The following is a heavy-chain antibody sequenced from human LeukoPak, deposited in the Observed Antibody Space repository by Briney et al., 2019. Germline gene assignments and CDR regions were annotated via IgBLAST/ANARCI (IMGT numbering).Heavy chain of an antibody. D-gene: IGHD3-22*01. CDR2: ITSSSSYI. CDR1: GFTFSSYS. CDR3: ARDRPQAYYYDSSGGSFDI. J-gene: IGHJ3*02. Sequence: PGGSLRLSCAASGFTFSSYSMNWVRQAPGKGLEWVSSITSSSSYIYYADSVKGRFTISRDNAKNSLYLQMNSLRAEDTAVYYCARDRPQAYYYDSSGGSFDIWGQGTMVTVSS. V-gene: IGHV3-21*01.